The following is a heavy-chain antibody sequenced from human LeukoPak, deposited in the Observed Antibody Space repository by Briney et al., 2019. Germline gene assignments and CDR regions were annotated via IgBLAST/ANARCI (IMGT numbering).Heavy chain of an antibody. J-gene: IGHJ3*02. V-gene: IGHV3-53*01. Sequence: GGSLRLSCAASGFTVSSNYMSWVRQAPGKGLEWASVFYSGGSTYYADSVKGRFTISRDNSKNTLYLQMNSLRAEDTAVYYCARDPGGPHTVKWDAFDIWGQGTMVTVSS. CDR3: ARDPGGPHTVKWDAFDI. CDR1: GFTVSSNY. D-gene: IGHD2-2*02. CDR2: FYSGGST.